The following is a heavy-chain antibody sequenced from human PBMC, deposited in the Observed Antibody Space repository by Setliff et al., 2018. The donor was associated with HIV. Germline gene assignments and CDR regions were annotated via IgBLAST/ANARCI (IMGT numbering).Heavy chain of an antibody. CDR3: ARAGVVEGYYYYYYMDV. Sequence: PGGSLRLSCEASGFTLSSYWMHWVRQVPGKGLVWVSRINSDGSSTSYADSVKGRFTISRDDAEKSVYLQMNSLRAGDTAVYYCARAGVVEGYYYYYYMDVWGKGTTVTVSS. CDR2: INSDGSST. D-gene: IGHD2-15*01. V-gene: IGHV3-74*01. CDR1: GFTLSSYW. J-gene: IGHJ6*03.